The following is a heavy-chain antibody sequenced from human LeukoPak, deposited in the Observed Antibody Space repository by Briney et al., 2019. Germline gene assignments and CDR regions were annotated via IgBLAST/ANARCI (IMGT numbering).Heavy chain of an antibody. D-gene: IGHD6-19*01. V-gene: IGHV3-30*02. J-gene: IGHJ4*02. Sequence: SGGSLRLSCAASGFTFSNFGMHWVRRAPGKGLEWAAFIRYDGSDKYYADSVKGRFSISRDNSKNTLYLEMNSLRAEDTAVYYCARNSSGRFDNWGQGTLVTVSS. CDR2: IRYDGSDK. CDR3: ARNSSGRFDN. CDR1: GFTFSNFG.